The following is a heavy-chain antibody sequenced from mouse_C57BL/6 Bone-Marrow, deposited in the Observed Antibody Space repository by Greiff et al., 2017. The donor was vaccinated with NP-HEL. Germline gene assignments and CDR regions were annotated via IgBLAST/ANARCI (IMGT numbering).Heavy chain of an antibody. V-gene: IGHV3-6*01. Sequence: DVKLVESGPGLVKPSQSLSLTCSVTGYSITSGYYWNWIRQFPGNKLEWMGYISYDGSNNYNPSLKNRISITRDTSKNQFFLKLNSVTTEDTATYYCARGYDYDDYFDYWGQGTTLTVSS. CDR3: ARGYDYDDYFDY. CDR2: ISYDGSN. D-gene: IGHD2-4*01. CDR1: GYSITSGYY. J-gene: IGHJ2*01.